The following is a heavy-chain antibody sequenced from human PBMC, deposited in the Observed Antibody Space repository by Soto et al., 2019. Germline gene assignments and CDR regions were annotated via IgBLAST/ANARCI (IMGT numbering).Heavy chain of an antibody. V-gene: IGHV5-51*01. CDR3: ARLERNIVVVTAPVGAFDI. D-gene: IGHD2-21*02. Sequence: GESLKISCNGSGYSFTSYWIGWVRQMPGKGLEWMGIIYPGDSDTRYSPSFQGQVTISADKSISTAYLQWSSLKASDTAMYYCARLERNIVVVTAPVGAFDIWGQGTMVTVSS. J-gene: IGHJ3*02. CDR1: GYSFTSYW. CDR2: IYPGDSDT.